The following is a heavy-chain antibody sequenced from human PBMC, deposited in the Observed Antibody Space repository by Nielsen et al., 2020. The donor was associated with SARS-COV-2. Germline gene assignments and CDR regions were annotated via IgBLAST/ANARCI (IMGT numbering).Heavy chain of an antibody. V-gene: IGHV3-7*03. J-gene: IGHJ4*02. D-gene: IGHD3-10*01. Sequence: GESLKISCAASGFTFSSYWMSWVRQAPGKGLEWVANIKQDGSEKYYVDSVKGRFTISRDNAKNSLYLQMNSLRAEDTAVYYCAKDHYGSGSAGFDYWGQGTLVTVSS. CDR3: AKDHYGSGSAGFDY. CDR1: GFTFSSYW. CDR2: IKQDGSEK.